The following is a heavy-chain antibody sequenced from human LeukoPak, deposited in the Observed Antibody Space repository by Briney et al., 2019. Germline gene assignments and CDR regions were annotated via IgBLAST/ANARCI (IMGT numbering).Heavy chain of an antibody. D-gene: IGHD2-21*02. J-gene: IGHJ6*02. Sequence: SETLSLTCTVYGKSFSGYYWTCIRQSPGKGLEWIGEINHSGSTNYDPSLKSRVSISIDTSKNHLSLKLNSVTAADTAVYYCARGRVSVTGYYFAMDVWGQGTTVTVSS. CDR1: GKSFSGYY. V-gene: IGHV4-34*01. CDR3: ARGRVSVTGYYFAMDV. CDR2: INHSGST.